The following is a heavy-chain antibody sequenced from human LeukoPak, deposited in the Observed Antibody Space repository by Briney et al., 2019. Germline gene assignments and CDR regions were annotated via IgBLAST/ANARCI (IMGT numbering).Heavy chain of an antibody. J-gene: IGHJ4*02. CDR2: IKQEGNEK. V-gene: IGHV3-7*01. D-gene: IGHD5-18*01. CDR1: GFTFNRYW. Sequence: PGGCLRLSRAAAGFTFNRYWMRWDRQAEGKGRGWVAKIKQEGNEKYYVDSVRGRFTISRDNAKNSLYLQMNSLRAEDTAVYYCTRDSGAQPWSDVIDYWGQGTLVTVSS. CDR3: TRDSGAQPWSDVIDY.